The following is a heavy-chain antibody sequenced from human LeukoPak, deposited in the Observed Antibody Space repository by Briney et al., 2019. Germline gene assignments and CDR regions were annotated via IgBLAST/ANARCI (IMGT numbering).Heavy chain of an antibody. D-gene: IGHD3-3*01. Sequence: PRASVKVSCKASGYTFTSYGISWVRQAPGQGLEWMGWISAYNGNTNYAQKLQGRVTMTTDTSTSTAYMELRSLRSDDTAVYYCARSHQPLAAYYDFWSGYYQYNWFDPWGQGTLVTVSS. J-gene: IGHJ5*02. V-gene: IGHV1-18*01. CDR2: ISAYNGNT. CDR3: ARSHQPLAAYYDFWSGYYQYNWFDP. CDR1: GYTFTSYG.